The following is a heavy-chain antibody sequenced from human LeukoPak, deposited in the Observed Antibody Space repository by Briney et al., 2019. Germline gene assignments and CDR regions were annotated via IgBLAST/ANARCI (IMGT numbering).Heavy chain of an antibody. V-gene: IGHV4-59*01. J-gene: IGHJ4*02. CDR1: GGSISSYY. D-gene: IGHD6-13*01. CDR2: IYYSGST. CDR3: ARLIAAAADFDY. Sequence: PSETLSLTCTVSGGSISSYYWSWIRQPPGKGLEWIGYIYYSGSTNYNPSLKSRVTISVDTSKNQFSLKLSSVTAADKAVYYCARLIAAAADFDYWGRGTLVTVSS.